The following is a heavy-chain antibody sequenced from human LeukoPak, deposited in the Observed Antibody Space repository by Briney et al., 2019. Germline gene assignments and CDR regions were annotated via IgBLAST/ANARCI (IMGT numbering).Heavy chain of an antibody. CDR1: GGSISSYY. J-gene: IGHJ5*02. V-gene: IGHV4-59*08. D-gene: IGHD6-19*01. Sequence: SETLSLTCAVYGGSISSYYWSWIRQPPGKGLEWIGYIYYSGSTNYNPSLKSRVTISVDTSKNQFSLKLSSVTAADTAVYYCARHLTSSGWYEGYWFDPWGQGTLVTVSS. CDR2: IYYSGST. CDR3: ARHLTSSGWYEGYWFDP.